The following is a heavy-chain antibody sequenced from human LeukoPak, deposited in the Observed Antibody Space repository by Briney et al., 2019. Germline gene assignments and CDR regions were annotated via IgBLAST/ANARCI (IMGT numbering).Heavy chain of an antibody. Sequence: PGGSLRLSCAASGFTFSSYAMSWVRQAPGKGLEWVSAISGSGGSTYYADYVKGRFTISRDNSKNTLYLQMNSLRAEDTAVYYCAKALQGSSSGDWYFDLWGRGTLVPVSS. D-gene: IGHD6-6*01. V-gene: IGHV3-23*01. CDR3: AKALQGSSSGDWYFDL. CDR2: ISGSGGST. J-gene: IGHJ2*01. CDR1: GFTFSSYA.